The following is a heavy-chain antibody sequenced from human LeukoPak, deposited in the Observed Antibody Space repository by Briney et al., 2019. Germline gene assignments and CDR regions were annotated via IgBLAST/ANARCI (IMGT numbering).Heavy chain of an antibody. V-gene: IGHV3-21*01. D-gene: IGHD3-10*01. J-gene: IGHJ3*02. CDR2: ISSSSSYI. CDR1: GFTSSSYS. CDR3: VRGLEDGSGIPDAFDI. Sequence: GGSLRLSCAASGFTSSSYSMNWVRQAPGKGLEWVSSISSSSSYIYYADSVKGRFTISRDNAKNSLYLQMNSLRAEDTAVYYCVRGLEDGSGIPDAFDIWGQGTMVTVSS.